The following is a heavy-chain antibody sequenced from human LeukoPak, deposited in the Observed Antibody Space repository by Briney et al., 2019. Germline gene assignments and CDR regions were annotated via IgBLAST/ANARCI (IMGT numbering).Heavy chain of an antibody. CDR1: GGSISSSSYY. J-gene: IGHJ5*02. V-gene: IGHV4-39*01. CDR3: ARQLTFDYYDSSGYYYGGWYWFDP. Sequence: PSETLSLTCTVSGGSISSSSYYWGWIRQPPGKGLEWIGSIYYSGSTYFNPSLKSRVTISVDTSKNQFSLKLSSVTAADTAVYYCARQLTFDYYDSSGYYYGGWYWFDPWGQGTLVTVSS. D-gene: IGHD3-22*01. CDR2: IYYSGST.